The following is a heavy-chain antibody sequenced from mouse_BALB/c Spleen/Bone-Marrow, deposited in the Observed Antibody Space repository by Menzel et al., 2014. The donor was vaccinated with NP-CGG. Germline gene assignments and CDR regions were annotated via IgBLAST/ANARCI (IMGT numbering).Heavy chain of an antibody. Sequence: VQLQQSGSVLVRPGASVKLSCKASGYTFTSSWMHWAKQRPGQGLEWIGEIHPNSGNTNYNEKFKGKATLTVDTSSSTAYVDLSSLTSEDSAVYYCARELGRVYYFDYWGQGTTLTVSS. J-gene: IGHJ2*01. CDR2: IHPNSGNT. CDR1: GYTFTSSW. V-gene: IGHV1S130*01. D-gene: IGHD4-1*01. CDR3: ARELGRVYYFDY.